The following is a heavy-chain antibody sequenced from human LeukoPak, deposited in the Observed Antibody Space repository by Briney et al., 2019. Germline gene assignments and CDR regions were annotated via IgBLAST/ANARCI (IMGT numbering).Heavy chain of an antibody. V-gene: IGHV3-64D*06. J-gene: IGHJ4*02. CDR1: GLTFSSYA. CDR2: ISSNGGST. Sequence: GGSLRLSCSASGLTFSSYAMHWVRQAPGKGLEYVSAISSNGGSTYYADSVKGRFTISRDNSKNTLYLQMSSLRAEDTAVYYCVKPGYSYGYYFDYWGQGTLVTVSS. D-gene: IGHD5-18*01. CDR3: VKPGYSYGYYFDY.